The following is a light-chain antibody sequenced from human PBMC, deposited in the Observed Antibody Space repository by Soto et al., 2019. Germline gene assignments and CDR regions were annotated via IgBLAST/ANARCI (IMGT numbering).Light chain of an antibody. CDR3: QQRSDWPRIT. CDR1: QSISSH. J-gene: IGKJ5*01. Sequence: EIVMTQSPATLSVSTGERATLSCRASQSISSHLAWYQQKPGQAPRLFIFGASTRATGIPARFSGSGSGTEFTLTISSLQSEDFAVYYCQQRSDWPRITFGQGTRLEI. V-gene: IGKV3-15*01. CDR2: GAS.